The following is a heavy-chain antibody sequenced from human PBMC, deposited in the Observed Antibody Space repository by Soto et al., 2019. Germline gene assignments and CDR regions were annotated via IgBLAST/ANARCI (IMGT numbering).Heavy chain of an antibody. V-gene: IGHV1-3*01. J-gene: IGHJ6*02. CDR1: GYSFAKYG. D-gene: IGHD2-2*01. CDR3: ARTDCSSTSCYNYYYYGMDV. Sequence: ASVKVSCKTSGYSFAKYGLHWVRQAPGQRLEWMGWINPGNGDTKYSQKFQGRVTITRDTSATTAYMELSSLRSEDSAVFYCARTDCSSTSCYNYYYYGMDVWGQGTTVTVSS. CDR2: INPGNGDT.